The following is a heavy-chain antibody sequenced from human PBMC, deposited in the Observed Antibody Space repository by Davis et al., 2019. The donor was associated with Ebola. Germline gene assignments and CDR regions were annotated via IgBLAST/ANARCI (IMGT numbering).Heavy chain of an antibody. D-gene: IGHD2-2*01. Sequence: GGSLRLSCAASGFSFGDYTMHWVRQIPGKGLQWVSLINWDGSTTYYADSVRGRFTISRDNSKNSLYLKMNSLKTEDTALYFCTKDVRGLNFQLINYFDSWGQGTLVTVSS. V-gene: IGHV3-43*01. CDR3: TKDVRGLNFQLINYFDS. CDR2: INWDGSTT. J-gene: IGHJ4*02. CDR1: GFSFGDYT.